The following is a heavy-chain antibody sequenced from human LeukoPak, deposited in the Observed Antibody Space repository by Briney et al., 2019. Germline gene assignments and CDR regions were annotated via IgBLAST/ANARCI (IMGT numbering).Heavy chain of an antibody. CDR1: GYTFTGYY. J-gene: IGHJ3*02. D-gene: IGHD3-3*01. CDR2: INPNSGGT. Sequence: ASVKVSCKASGYTFTGYYMHWMRQAPGQGLEWMGWINPNSGGTNYAQKFQGRVTMTSGTSISTAYMELSRLRSDDTAVYYCAGTISTFWSGSNDAFDIWGQGTMVTVSS. CDR3: AGTISTFWSGSNDAFDI. V-gene: IGHV1-2*02.